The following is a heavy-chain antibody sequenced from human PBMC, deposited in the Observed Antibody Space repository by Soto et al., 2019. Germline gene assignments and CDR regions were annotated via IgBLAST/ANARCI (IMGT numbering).Heavy chain of an antibody. J-gene: IGHJ5*02. CDR1: GGTFSSYA. D-gene: IGHD1-20*01. CDR2: IIPIFGTA. Sequence: ASVKVSCKASGGTFSSYAISWVRQAPGQGLEWMGGIIPIFGTANYAQKFQGRVTITADESTSTAYMELSSLRSEDTAVYYCARVLTRTTFGFDPWGQGTLVTVSS. V-gene: IGHV1-69*13. CDR3: ARVLTRTTFGFDP.